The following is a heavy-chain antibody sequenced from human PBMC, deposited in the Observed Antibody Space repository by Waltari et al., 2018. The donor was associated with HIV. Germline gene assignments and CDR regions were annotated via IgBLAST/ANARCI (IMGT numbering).Heavy chain of an antibody. D-gene: IGHD6-13*01. Sequence: QVQLVQSGAEVKKPGASVKVSCTASDYTFTSFYMHWVRQAPGPGLELLGIINRGGRSTRYAQKFQGRVTMTRDTSTSTVYMELSSLTSEDTAVYYGARDSSEVGGSSWYDFDYWGQGTLVTVSS. CDR1: DYTFTSFY. V-gene: IGHV1-46*01. CDR3: ARDSSEVGGSSWYDFDY. CDR2: INRGGRST. J-gene: IGHJ4*02.